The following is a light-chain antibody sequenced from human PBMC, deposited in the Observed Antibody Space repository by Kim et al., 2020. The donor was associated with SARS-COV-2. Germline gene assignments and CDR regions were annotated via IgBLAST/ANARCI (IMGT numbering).Light chain of an antibody. V-gene: IGKV1-5*03. CDR1: ENIGTW. Sequence: DIQMTQSPSTLSASVGDRVTITCQDSENIGTWLAWYQQKPGRAPSLLIYLASTLESGVPSRFSGTGSGTEFSLSITSLQPDDFATYYCQRYSRFPYTFGQGTKMVIK. CDR3: QRYSRFPYT. CDR2: LAS. J-gene: IGKJ2*01.